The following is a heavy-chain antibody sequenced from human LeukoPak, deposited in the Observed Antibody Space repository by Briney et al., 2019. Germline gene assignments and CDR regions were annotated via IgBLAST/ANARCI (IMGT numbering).Heavy chain of an antibody. D-gene: IGHD1-14*01. CDR3: ARHRRVTGFPGGYYYYYMDV. CDR1: GGTFSSYA. J-gene: IGHJ6*03. CDR2: IILIFGTA. V-gene: IGHV1-69*01. Sequence: ASVKVSCKASGGTFSSYAISWVRQAPGQGLEWMGGIILIFGTANYAQKFQGRVTITADESTSTAYMELSSLRSEDTAVYYCARHRRVTGFPGGYYYYYMDVWGKGTTVTVSS.